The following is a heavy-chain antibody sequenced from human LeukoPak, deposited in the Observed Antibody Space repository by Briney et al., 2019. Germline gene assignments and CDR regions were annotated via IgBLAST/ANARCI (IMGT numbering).Heavy chain of an antibody. CDR3: AREAARPPDFYYYYMDV. V-gene: IGHV4-59*12. CDR1: GGSISSYY. Sequence: PSETLSLTCTVSGGSISSYYWSWIRQPPGKGLEWIGYIYYSGSTYYNPSLKSRVTISVDTSKNQFSLKLSSVTAADTAVYYCAREAARPPDFYYYYMDVWGKGTTVTVSS. CDR2: IYYSGST. D-gene: IGHD6-6*01. J-gene: IGHJ6*03.